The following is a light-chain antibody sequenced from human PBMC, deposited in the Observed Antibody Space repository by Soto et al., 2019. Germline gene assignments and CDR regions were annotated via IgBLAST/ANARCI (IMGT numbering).Light chain of an antibody. V-gene: IGLV2-14*03. Sequence: QSVLTQPASVSGSPGQSITISCTGTSSDVGGYNYVSWYQHHPGKAPKLMIYDVSNRPSGVSNRFSGSKSGNTASLIISGLQAEDEAYYYCSSSTSSSTLSIYVSGTGTNLTVL. CDR1: SSDVGGYNY. CDR2: DVS. J-gene: IGLJ1*01. CDR3: SSSTSSSTLSIYV.